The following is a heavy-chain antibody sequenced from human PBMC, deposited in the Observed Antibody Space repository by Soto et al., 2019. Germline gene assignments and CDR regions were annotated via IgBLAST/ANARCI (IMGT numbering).Heavy chain of an antibody. CDR1: GFTFSSYS. D-gene: IGHD5-18*01. J-gene: IGHJ4*02. CDR2: ISSSSSTI. Sequence: EVQLVEAGGGLVQPGGSLRLSCAASGFTFSSYSMNWVRQAPGKGLEWVSYISSSSSTIYYEDSVKGRFTISRDNAKNLLYLQMNSLRDEDTAVYYCASLWADTAILLEPLAYWGQGTLVTVSS. V-gene: IGHV3-48*02. CDR3: ASLWADTAILLEPLAY.